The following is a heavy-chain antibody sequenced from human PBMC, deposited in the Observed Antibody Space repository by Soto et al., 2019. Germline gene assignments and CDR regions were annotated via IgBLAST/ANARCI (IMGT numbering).Heavy chain of an antibody. CDR2: MNPNSGNT. V-gene: IGHV1-8*01. CDR1: GYTFTSYD. J-gene: IGHJ6*02. CDR3: ARGFSSGWYVDYYYYYGMDV. D-gene: IGHD6-13*01. Sequence: ASVKVSCKASGYTFTSYDINWVRQATGQGLEWMGWMNPNSGNTGYAQKFQGRVTMTRNTSISTAYMELSSLRSEDTAVYYCARGFSSGWYVDYYYYYGMDVWGQGTTVTVSS.